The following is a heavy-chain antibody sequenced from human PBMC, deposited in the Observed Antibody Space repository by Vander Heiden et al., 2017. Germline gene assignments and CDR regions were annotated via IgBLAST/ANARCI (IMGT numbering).Heavy chain of an antibody. CDR1: GYTLSNYG. Sequence: QVRLVQSGAELKKPGASVKVSCKAPGYTLSNYGVSWVRQAPGQGLEWMGWINPHNGNTYYAQEVQGRVTLTTDTSTDTAYMDLRSLTSDDTAVYYCAFFLSGGSPAPEDWGPGTLVTVSS. J-gene: IGHJ4*02. CDR2: INPHNGNT. D-gene: IGHD2-15*01. CDR3: AFFLSGGSPAPED. V-gene: IGHV1-18*01.